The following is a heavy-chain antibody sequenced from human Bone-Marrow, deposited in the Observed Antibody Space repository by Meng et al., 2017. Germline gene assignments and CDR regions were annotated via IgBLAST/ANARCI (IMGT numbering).Heavy chain of an antibody. CDR2: IYHSGST. J-gene: IGHJ5*02. CDR1: GGSISSSNW. V-gene: IGHV4-4*02. CDR3: ANYYDSQVGWFDP. Sequence: QVQRQESGAGLVKPSGTLSLNCAVSGGSISSSNWWSWVRQPPGKGLEWIGEIYHSGSTNYNPSLKSRVTISVDKSTTQFSLKLSSVTAADTAVYYCANYYDSQVGWFDPWGQGTLVTVSS. D-gene: IGHD3-22*01.